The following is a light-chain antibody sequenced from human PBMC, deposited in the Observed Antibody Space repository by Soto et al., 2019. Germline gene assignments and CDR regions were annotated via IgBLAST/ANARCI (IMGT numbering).Light chain of an antibody. J-gene: IGKJ2*01. CDR3: QQRSNWLYT. CDR2: DAS. Sequence: EIVLTQSPATLSLSPEEKATLSCRASQSVSSYLAWYQQKPGQAPRLLIYDASNRATGIPARFSGSGSGTDFTLTISSLEPEDFAVYYCQQRSNWLYTFGQGTKVDIK. CDR1: QSVSSY. V-gene: IGKV3-11*01.